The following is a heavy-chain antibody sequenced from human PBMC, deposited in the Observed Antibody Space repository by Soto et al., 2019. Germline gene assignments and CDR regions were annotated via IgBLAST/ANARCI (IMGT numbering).Heavy chain of an antibody. V-gene: IGHV1-8*01. Sequence: GASVKVSCKASGYTFTSYDINWVRQATGQGLEWMGWMNPNSGNTGYAQKFQGRVTMTRNTSISTAYMELSSLRSEDTAVYYCARRERYSSSLTWAPAVDYWGQGTLVTVSS. CDR2: MNPNSGNT. D-gene: IGHD6-13*01. CDR1: GYTFTSYD. CDR3: ARRERYSSSLTWAPAVDY. J-gene: IGHJ4*02.